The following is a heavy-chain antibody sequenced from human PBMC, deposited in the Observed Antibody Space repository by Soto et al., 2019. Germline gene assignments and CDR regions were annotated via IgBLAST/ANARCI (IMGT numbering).Heavy chain of an antibody. CDR3: ARDKYYDILTGYPSYYYGMDV. Sequence: ASVKVSCKASGYTFTSYGISWVRQAPGQGLEWMGWISAYNGNTNYAQKLQGRVTMTTDTSTSTAYMELRSLRSDDTAVYYCARDKYYDILTGYPSYYYGMDVWGQGTTVTVSS. D-gene: IGHD3-9*01. V-gene: IGHV1-18*01. CDR2: ISAYNGNT. J-gene: IGHJ6*02. CDR1: GYTFTSYG.